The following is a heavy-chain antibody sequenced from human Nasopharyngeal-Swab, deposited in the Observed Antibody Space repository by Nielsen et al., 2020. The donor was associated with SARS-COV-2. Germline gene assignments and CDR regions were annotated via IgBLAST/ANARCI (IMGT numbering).Heavy chain of an antibody. V-gene: IGHV3-11*04. Sequence: GESLKISCTGSGFTFRDSYMSWIRQAPGKGLEWVAYISSSGRHIYYADSVKGRFTISRDNAKNSLFLHMDRLRVEDTALYYCAGGNQWLSFDLWGQGTLVTVSS. CDR3: AGGNQWLSFDL. CDR2: ISSSGRHI. D-gene: IGHD6-19*01. J-gene: IGHJ4*02. CDR1: GFTFRDSY.